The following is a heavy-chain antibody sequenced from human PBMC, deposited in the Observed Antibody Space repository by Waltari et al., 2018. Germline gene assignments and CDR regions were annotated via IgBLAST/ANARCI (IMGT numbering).Heavy chain of an antibody. D-gene: IGHD5-18*01. CDR2: INHRGGT. Sequence: QVQLQQWGSGPLKPSETLTLTCALYGGTFGAYSWSWTRQPPGRGLQWIGDINHRGGTDYSPSFRSQVNISHDPSKKLFSLTLTAATAADTAVYYCARLRGYNYSRGRRGDGFDVWSRGTLVTFSS. CDR1: GGTFGAYS. CDR3: ARLRGYNYSRGRRGDGFDV. J-gene: IGHJ3*01. V-gene: IGHV4-34*01.